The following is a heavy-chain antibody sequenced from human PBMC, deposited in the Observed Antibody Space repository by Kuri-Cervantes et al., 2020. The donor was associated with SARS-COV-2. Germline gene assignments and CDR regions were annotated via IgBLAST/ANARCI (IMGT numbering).Heavy chain of an antibody. Sequence: GGSLRLSCAASRFTFRNYALSWVRQAPGRGLKWVSIIDDSGVNTYYADSVKGRFTISRDNSKNTLYLQMNNLRADDTAVYYCARSQGEWDLLVPIAYWGRGTLVTRLL. CDR2: IDDSGVNT. CDR3: ARSQGEWDLLVPIAY. V-gene: IGHV3-23*01. D-gene: IGHD1-26*01. J-gene: IGHJ4*02. CDR1: RFTFRNYA.